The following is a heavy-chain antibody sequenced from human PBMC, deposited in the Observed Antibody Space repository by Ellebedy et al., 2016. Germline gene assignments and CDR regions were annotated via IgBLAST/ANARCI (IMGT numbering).Heavy chain of an antibody. V-gene: IGHV1-69*13. CDR1: GGTFSSYA. J-gene: IGHJ6*02. Sequence: SVKVSXXASGGTFSSYAISWVRQAPGQGLEWMGGIIPIFGTANYAQKFQGRVTITADESTSTAYMELSSLRSEDTAVYYCARVAIRFGVVITSSPYYYGMDVWGQGTTVTVSS. D-gene: IGHD3-3*01. CDR3: ARVAIRFGVVITSSPYYYGMDV. CDR2: IIPIFGTA.